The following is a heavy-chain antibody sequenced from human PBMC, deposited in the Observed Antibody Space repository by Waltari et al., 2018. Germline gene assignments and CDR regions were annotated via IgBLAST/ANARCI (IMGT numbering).Heavy chain of an antibody. CDR3: ARKEQWLDPNWFDP. CDR1: GGSFSGSY. D-gene: IGHD6-19*01. J-gene: IGHJ5*02. CDR2: INHSGST. V-gene: IGHV4-34*01. Sequence: QVQLQQWGAGLLKPSETLSLTCAVYGGSFSGSYWSWIRQPPGKGLEWIGEINHSGSTNYNPSLKSRVTISVDTSKNQFSLKLSSVTAADTAVYYCARKEQWLDPNWFDPWGQGTLVTVSS.